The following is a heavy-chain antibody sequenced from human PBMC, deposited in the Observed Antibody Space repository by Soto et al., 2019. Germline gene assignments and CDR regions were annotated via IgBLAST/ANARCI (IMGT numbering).Heavy chain of an antibody. CDR3: ARWGYCSSTSCKRGSYYYYYYMDV. V-gene: IGHV4-34*01. J-gene: IGHJ6*03. Sequence: PSETLSLTCAVYGGSFSGYYWSWIRQPPGKGLEWIGEINHSGSTNYNPSLKSRVTISVDTSKNQFSLKLSSVTAADTAVYYCARWGYCSSTSCKRGSYYYYYYMDVWGKGTTVTVSS. CDR2: INHSGST. D-gene: IGHD2-2*01. CDR1: GGSFSGYY.